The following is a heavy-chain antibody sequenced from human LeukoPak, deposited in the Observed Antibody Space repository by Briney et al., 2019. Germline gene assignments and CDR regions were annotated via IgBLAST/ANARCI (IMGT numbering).Heavy chain of an antibody. CDR3: ARGPWDTAMVGVYFDY. D-gene: IGHD5-18*01. J-gene: IGHJ4*02. CDR1: GFTFSSYA. Sequence: GGSLRLSCAASGFTFSSYAMHWVRQAPGKGLEWVAVISYDGSNKYYADSVKGRFTISRDNSKNTLYLQMNSLRAEDTAVYYCARGPWDTAMVGVYFDYWGQGTLVTVSS. V-gene: IGHV3-30*04. CDR2: ISYDGSNK.